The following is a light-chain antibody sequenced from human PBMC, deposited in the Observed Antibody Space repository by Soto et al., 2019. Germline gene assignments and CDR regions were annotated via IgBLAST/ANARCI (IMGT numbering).Light chain of an antibody. CDR3: QLYGISPL. J-gene: IGKJ3*01. CDR2: GAS. CDR1: QSVNSNY. Sequence: EIVLTQSPGTLSLSPGERATLSCRASQSVNSNYLAWYQQKPGQAPRLLVYGASSRATDIPDRFSGSGSETDFTLTISRLEPEDFAVYYCQLYGISPLFGPGTKVDIK. V-gene: IGKV3-20*01.